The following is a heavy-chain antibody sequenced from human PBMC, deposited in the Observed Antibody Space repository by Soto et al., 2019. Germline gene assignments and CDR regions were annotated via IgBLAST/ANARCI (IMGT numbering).Heavy chain of an antibody. Sequence: PGGSLRLSCAASGFTFSSYSMNWVRQAPGKGLEWVSSISSSSSYIYYADSVKGRFTISRDSAKNSLYLQMNSLRAEDTAVYYCARDRWGGNYFDYWGQGTLVTVSS. CDR3: ARDRWGGNYFDY. D-gene: IGHD3-10*01. J-gene: IGHJ4*02. CDR2: ISSSSSYI. CDR1: GFTFSSYS. V-gene: IGHV3-21*01.